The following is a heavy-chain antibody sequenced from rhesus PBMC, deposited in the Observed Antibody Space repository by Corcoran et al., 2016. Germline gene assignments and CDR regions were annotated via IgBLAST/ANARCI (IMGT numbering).Heavy chain of an antibody. CDR1: VFTFSSSG. Sequence: VQLVETGGGLVQPGGSMSISCAASVFTFSSSGMRGFRQAPGKGLEWVSGISYTGGSTYYADSVKGRFTISRDNSKNTLSLQMNSLRAEDTAVYYCAKDPTDYWGQGVLVTVSS. CDR3: AKDPTDY. V-gene: IGHV3S5*01. CDR2: ISYTGGST. J-gene: IGHJ4*01.